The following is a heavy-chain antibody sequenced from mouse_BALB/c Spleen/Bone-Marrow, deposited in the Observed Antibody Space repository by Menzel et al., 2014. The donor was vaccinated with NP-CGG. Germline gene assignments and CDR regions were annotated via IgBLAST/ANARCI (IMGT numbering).Heavy chain of an antibody. CDR3: ARHPDGNYAMDY. V-gene: IGHV2-6*02. CDR1: GFSLTSYG. D-gene: IGHD2-1*01. CDR2: IWSDGNT. Sequence: QVQLKDSGPGLVAPSQSLSITCTVSGFSLTSYGVHWVRQPPGEGLEWLVVIWSDGNTTYNSALKSRLSISKDNSKSQVFLKKNRLQTDVTAMYYCARHPDGNYAMDYWGHRTSVSVSS. J-gene: IGHJ4*01.